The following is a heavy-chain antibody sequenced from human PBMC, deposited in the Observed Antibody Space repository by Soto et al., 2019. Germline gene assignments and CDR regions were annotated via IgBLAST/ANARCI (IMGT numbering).Heavy chain of an antibody. V-gene: IGHV1-69*01. CDR2: IIPIFGTA. D-gene: IGHD3-22*01. J-gene: IGHJ3*02. CDR1: GGTFSSYA. Sequence: VSCKASGGTFSSYAISWVRQAPGQGLEWMGGIIPIFGTANYAQKFQGRVTITADESTSTAYMELSSLRSEDTAVYYCARTFIDSSGYKHHDAFDIWGQGTMVTVSS. CDR3: ARTFIDSSGYKHHDAFDI.